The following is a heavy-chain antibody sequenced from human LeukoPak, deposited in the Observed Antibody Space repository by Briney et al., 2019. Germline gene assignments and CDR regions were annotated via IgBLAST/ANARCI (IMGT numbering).Heavy chain of an antibody. CDR1: GYTFTGYY. V-gene: IGHV1-2*02. CDR3: ARDRNLRYFDWNRNDY. CDR2: INPNSGGT. D-gene: IGHD3-9*01. J-gene: IGHJ4*02. Sequence: ASVKVSCKASGYTFTGYYMHWVRQAPGQGLEWMGWINPNSGGTNYAQKFQGRVTMTRDMSTSTVYMELSSLRSEDTAVYYCARDRNLRYFDWNRNDYWGQGTLVTVSS.